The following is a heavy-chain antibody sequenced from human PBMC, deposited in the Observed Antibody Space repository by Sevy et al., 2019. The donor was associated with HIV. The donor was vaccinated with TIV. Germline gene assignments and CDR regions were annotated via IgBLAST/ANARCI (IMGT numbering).Heavy chain of an antibody. CDR3: TTDWKKRGLSGLLDY. Sequence: GGSLRLSCAASGFTFSNAWMSWVRQAPGKGLEWVGRIKSKTDGGTTDYAEPVKGRFTISRDDSKNTLYMQMNSLKTADTAIYYCTTDWKKRGLSGLLDYWGQGTLVTVSS. CDR1: GFTFSNAW. CDR2: IKSKTDGGTT. D-gene: IGHD1-1*01. J-gene: IGHJ4*02. V-gene: IGHV3-15*01.